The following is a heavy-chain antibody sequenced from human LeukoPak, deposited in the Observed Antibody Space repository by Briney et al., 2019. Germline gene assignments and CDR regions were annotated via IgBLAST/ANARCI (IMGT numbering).Heavy chain of an antibody. V-gene: IGHV4-61*02. J-gene: IGHJ5*02. D-gene: IGHD3-3*01. CDR2: IYTSGST. Sequence: SETLSLTCTVSGGSISSGSYYWSWIRQPAGKGLEWIGRIYTSGSTNYNPSLKSRVTISVDTSKNQFSLKLSSVTAADTAVYYCAREPLEWRGNWFDPWGQGTLVTVSS. CDR3: AREPLEWRGNWFDP. CDR1: GGSISSGSYY.